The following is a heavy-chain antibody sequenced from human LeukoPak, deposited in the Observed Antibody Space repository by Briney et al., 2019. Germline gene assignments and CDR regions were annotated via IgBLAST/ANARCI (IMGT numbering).Heavy chain of an antibody. V-gene: IGHV3-74*01. CDR1: GFTFSTYW. CDR2: INSDESST. Sequence: GGSLRLSCAASGFTFSTYWMHWVRQVPGKGLVWVSRINSDESSTSYADSVKGRFTISRDNAKNTLYLQMNSLRAEDTAVYYCARYQRLDYMDVWGKGTTVTISS. J-gene: IGHJ6*03. D-gene: IGHD6-19*01. CDR3: ARYQRLDYMDV.